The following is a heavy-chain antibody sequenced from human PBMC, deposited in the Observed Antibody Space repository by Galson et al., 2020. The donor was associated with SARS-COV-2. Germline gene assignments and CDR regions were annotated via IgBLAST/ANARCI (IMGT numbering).Heavy chain of an antibody. J-gene: IGHJ3*02. Sequence: GESLKISCKGSGYSFSSYWIGWVRQMPGKGLEWMAIIYPGDSDTRYSPSFQGQVTVSVDKSISTAYLQWSSLKASDTATYYCGRDKGGSYYTYAFDIWDAFDIWGQGTMVTVSS. V-gene: IGHV5-51*01. CDR2: IYPGDSDT. D-gene: IGHD1-26*01. CDR3: GRDKGGSYYTYAFDIWDAFDI. CDR1: GYSFSSYW.